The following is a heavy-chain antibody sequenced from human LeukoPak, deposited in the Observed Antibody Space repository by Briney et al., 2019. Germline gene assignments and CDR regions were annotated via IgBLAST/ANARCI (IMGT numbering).Heavy chain of an antibody. CDR3: AREGDLYCSSTSCYNNYYYYGMDV. J-gene: IGHJ6*02. CDR2: INPNSGGT. CDR1: GYTFTGYY. D-gene: IGHD2-2*02. Sequence: ASVKVSCKASGYTFTGYYMHWVRQAPGQGLEWMGWINPNSGGTYYAQRFQGRVTMTRDTSISTAYMELSRLRSDDTAVYYCAREGDLYCSSTSCYNNYYYYGMDVWGQGTTVTVSS. V-gene: IGHV1-2*02.